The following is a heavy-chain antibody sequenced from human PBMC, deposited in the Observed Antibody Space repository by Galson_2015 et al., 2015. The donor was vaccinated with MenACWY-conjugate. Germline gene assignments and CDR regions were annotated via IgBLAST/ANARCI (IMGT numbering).Heavy chain of an antibody. V-gene: IGHV3-74*01. CDR3: SRGGEAKLIIVGGISDI. D-gene: IGHD1-26*01. CDR2: FDNDGNRI. CDR1: GFTFSNYW. Sequence: SLRLSCAASGFTFSNYWMHWVRQGPGKELEWLSRFDNDGNRITYADSVKGRFTISRDNAKNTLYLQINSVRADDTAVYYCSRGGEAKLIIVGGISDIWGQGTTVTVSS. J-gene: IGHJ3*02.